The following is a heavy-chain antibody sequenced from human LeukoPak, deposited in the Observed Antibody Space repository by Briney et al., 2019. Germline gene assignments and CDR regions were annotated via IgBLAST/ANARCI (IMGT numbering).Heavy chain of an antibody. V-gene: IGHV3-23*01. D-gene: IGHD3-10*01. CDR3: VKLGFGELFDLTWFDP. J-gene: IGHJ5*02. CDR2: TSGSGRST. CDR1: GFTFRSYA. Sequence: GGSLRLSYAASGFTFRSYAMSWVRQAPGKGLEWVSGTSGSGRSTNYAAPVKGRFIISRDNSKNMLYLQMNSLRAEDTAVYYCVKLGFGELFDLTWFDPWGQGTLVTVSS.